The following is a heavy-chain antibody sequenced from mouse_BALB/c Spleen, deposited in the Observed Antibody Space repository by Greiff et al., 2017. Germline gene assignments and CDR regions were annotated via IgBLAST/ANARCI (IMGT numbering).Heavy chain of an antibody. CDR1: GFTFTDYY. D-gene: IGHD4-1*01. V-gene: IGHV7-3*02. CDR3: ARDKAGTYAMDY. Sequence: EVQRVSGGGLVQPGGSLRLSCATSGFTFTDYYMSWVRQPPGKALEWLGFIRNKANGYTTEYSASVKSRFTISRDNSQSILYLQMNTLRAEDSATYYCARDKAGTYAMDYWGQGTSVTVSS. J-gene: IGHJ4*01. CDR2: IRNKANGYTT.